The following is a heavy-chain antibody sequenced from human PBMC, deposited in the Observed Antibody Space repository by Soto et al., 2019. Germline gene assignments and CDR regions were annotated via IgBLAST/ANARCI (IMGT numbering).Heavy chain of an antibody. CDR3: ASSLGHYDSSGYYCRGWFDP. D-gene: IGHD3-22*01. Sequence: QVQLVQSGAEVKKPGSSVKVSCKASGGTFSSYAISWVRQAPGQGLEWMGGIIPIFGTANYAEKFQGRVTITAHKSTITAYMELSSLKSEDTAVYYCASSLGHYDSSGYYCRGWFDPWGQGTLVTFSS. CDR1: GGTFSSYA. CDR2: IIPIFGTA. J-gene: IGHJ5*02. V-gene: IGHV1-69*06.